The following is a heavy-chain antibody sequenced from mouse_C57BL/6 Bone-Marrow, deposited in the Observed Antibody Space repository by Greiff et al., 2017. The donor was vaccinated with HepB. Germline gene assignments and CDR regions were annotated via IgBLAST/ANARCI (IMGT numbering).Heavy chain of an antibody. CDR2: IHPNSGST. V-gene: IGHV1-64*01. Sequence: VQLQQPGAELVKPGASVKLSCKASGYTFTSYWMHWVKQRPGQGLEWIGMIHPNSGSTNYNEKFKSKATLTVDKSSSTAYMQLSSLTSEDSAVYYCSLLLRVPFDYWGQGTTLTVSS. CDR3: SLLLRVPFDY. CDR1: GYTFTSYW. J-gene: IGHJ2*01. D-gene: IGHD1-1*01.